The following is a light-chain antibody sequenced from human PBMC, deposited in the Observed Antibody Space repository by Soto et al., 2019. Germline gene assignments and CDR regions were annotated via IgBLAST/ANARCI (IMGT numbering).Light chain of an antibody. V-gene: IGKV3-20*01. CDR1: HSVTSNY. CDR3: QQYGSSPRT. CDR2: DAS. Sequence: EIVMTQSPATLSLSPGEIATLSCFAIHSVTSNYLAWYQQKPGQAPRLLIYDASSRATGIPDRFSGSGSGTDFTLTISRLEPEDFAVYYCQQYGSSPRTFGQGTKVDIK. J-gene: IGKJ1*01.